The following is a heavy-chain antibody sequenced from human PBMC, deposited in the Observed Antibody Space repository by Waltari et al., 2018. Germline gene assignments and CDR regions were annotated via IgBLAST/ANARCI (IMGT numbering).Heavy chain of an antibody. CDR2: INPSGGST. CDR1: GYTFTSYY. J-gene: IGHJ3*02. V-gene: IGHV1-46*01. CDR3: ARAFYYDSSGYSDAFDI. Sequence: QVQLVQSGAEVKKPGASVKVSCKASGYTFTSYYMHWVRQAPGQGHEWRGIINPSGGSTSYAQKFQGRVTMTRDTSTSTVYMELSSLRSEDTAVYYCARAFYYDSSGYSDAFDIWGQGTMVTVSS. D-gene: IGHD3-22*01.